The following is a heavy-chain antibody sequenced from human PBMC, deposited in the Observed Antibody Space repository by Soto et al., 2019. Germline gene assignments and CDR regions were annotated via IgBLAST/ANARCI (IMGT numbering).Heavy chain of an antibody. D-gene: IGHD2-15*01. CDR1: GFTCGRYV. CDR2: MSYDGGSQ. CDR3: ARVLVEVSINSAVHF. J-gene: IGHJ3*01. V-gene: IGHV3-30-3*01. Sequence: QVQLVESGGGVVQPGRSLRLSCAASGFTCGRYVIHWLRQAPGKGLEWVAAMSYDGGSQYYTDSVKGRFTISRDNSKNTLYLQMSSLRPEDTATYYCARVLVEVSINSAVHFWGQGTIVTVSS.